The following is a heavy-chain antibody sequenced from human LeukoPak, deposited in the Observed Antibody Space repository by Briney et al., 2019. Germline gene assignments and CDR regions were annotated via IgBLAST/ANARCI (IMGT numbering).Heavy chain of an antibody. D-gene: IGHD3-10*01. Sequence: GGSLRLSCAASGFTFSSSAMSWVRQVRGEGLERVSGISASGGSTSYADSVRGRFTISRDNSKNTLYLQMNSLRAEDTAVYYCARDFRGSGSSTYYFDYWGQGTLVTVSS. J-gene: IGHJ4*02. CDR1: GFTFSSSA. CDR3: ARDFRGSGSSTYYFDY. V-gene: IGHV3-23*01. CDR2: ISASGGST.